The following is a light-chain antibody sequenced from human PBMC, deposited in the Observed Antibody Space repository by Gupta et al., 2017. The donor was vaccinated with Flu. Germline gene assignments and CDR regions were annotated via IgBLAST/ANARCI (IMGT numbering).Light chain of an antibody. V-gene: IGLV1-47*01. CDR1: SSNIGSNY. CDR3: AAWDDSLSGVV. J-gene: IGLJ2*01. Sequence: QSVLTQPPSASVPPGQRVTISCSGSSSNIGSNYVYWYQQLPGTAPKLLIYRNNQRPSGVPDRFSGSKSGTSASLAISGLRAEDEADYYCAAWDDSLSGVVFGGGTKLTVL. CDR2: RNN.